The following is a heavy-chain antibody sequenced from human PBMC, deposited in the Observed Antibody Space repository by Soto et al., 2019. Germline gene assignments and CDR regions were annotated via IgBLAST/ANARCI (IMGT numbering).Heavy chain of an antibody. CDR2: IYHTGTT. CDR3: ARGINYYDSSGDSWFDP. Sequence: SETLSLTCTVSGGSINSGDYSWTWIRQPPGKGLEWIGYIYHTGTTYYNMSLKSRVSISVDRSKNQFSLKLSSVTAADMAVYYYARGINYYDSSGDSWFDPWGQGTLVT. J-gene: IGHJ5*02. CDR1: GGSINSGDYS. D-gene: IGHD3-22*01. V-gene: IGHV4-30-2*01.